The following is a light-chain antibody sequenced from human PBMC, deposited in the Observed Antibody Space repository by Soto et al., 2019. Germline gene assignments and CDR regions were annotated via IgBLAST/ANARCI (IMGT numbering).Light chain of an antibody. CDR1: QSISSY. CDR2: AAS. Sequence: DIQMTQSPSSLSASVGDRVTITCRASQSISSYLNWYQQKPGKAPKLLIYAASSLQSGVPSRFSGSGSGTHFTLTISSLQPEDFATYYCQQSYSTPLSTFGPGTKVDIK. J-gene: IGKJ3*01. CDR3: QQSYSTPLST. V-gene: IGKV1-39*01.